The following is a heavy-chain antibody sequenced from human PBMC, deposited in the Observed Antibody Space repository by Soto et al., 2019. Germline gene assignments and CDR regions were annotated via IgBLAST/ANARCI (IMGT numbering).Heavy chain of an antibody. CDR3: ARDKTPIAVAGNRLDS. J-gene: IGHJ4*02. D-gene: IGHD6-19*01. CDR2: IIPIFGTA. CDR1: GGTFSSYA. V-gene: IGHV1-69*13. Sequence: WASVKVSCKASGGTFSSYAISWVRQAPGQGLEWMGGIIPIFGTANYAQKFQGRVTITADESTSTAYMELSSLRSEDTAVYYCARDKTPIAVAGNRLDSWGQGTMVTVSS.